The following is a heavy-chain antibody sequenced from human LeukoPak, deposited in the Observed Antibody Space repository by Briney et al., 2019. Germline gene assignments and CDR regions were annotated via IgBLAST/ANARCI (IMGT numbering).Heavy chain of an antibody. CDR1: GGSFSGYY. J-gene: IGHJ4*02. V-gene: IGHV4-34*01. D-gene: IGHD3-10*01. CDR3: ARGGMVRGVIKAVDY. CDR2: INHSGST. Sequence: PSETLSLTCAVYGGSFSGYYWSWIRQPPGKGLEWIGEINHSGSTDYNPSLKSRVTISVDTSKNQFSLKLSSVTAADTAVYYCARGGMVRGVIKAVDYWGQGTLVTVSS.